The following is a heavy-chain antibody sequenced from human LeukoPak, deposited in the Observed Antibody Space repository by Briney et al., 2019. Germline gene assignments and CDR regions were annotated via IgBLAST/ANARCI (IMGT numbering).Heavy chain of an antibody. V-gene: IGHV1-8*01. Sequence: GASVKVSCKASGYTFTSYDINRVRQATGQGLEWMGWMNPNSGNTGYAQKFQGRVTMTRNTSISTAYMELSSLRSEDTAVYYCARVEVYCSSTSCYLGYNWFDPWGQGTLVTVSS. J-gene: IGHJ5*02. D-gene: IGHD2-2*01. CDR2: MNPNSGNT. CDR3: ARVEVYCSSTSCYLGYNWFDP. CDR1: GYTFTSYD.